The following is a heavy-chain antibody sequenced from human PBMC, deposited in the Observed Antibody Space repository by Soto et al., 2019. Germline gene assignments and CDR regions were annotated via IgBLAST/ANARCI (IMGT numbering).Heavy chain of an antibody. CDR3: ARHAIAAADGYGGFDP. Sequence: QLQLQESGPGLVKPSETLSLTCTVSGGSISSSSYYWGWIRQPPGKGLEWIGSIYYSGSTYYNPSLKLRLPRPGDTSKNQFALKRSSVAAADTAVYYCARHAIAAADGYGGFDPWGQGTLVTVSS. V-gene: IGHV4-39*01. CDR1: GGSISSSSYY. J-gene: IGHJ5*02. D-gene: IGHD6-13*01. CDR2: IYYSGST.